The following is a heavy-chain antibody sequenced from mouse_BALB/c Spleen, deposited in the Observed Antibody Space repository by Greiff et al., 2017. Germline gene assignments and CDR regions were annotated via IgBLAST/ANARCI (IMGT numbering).Heavy chain of an antibody. J-gene: IGHJ4*01. D-gene: IGHD2-3*01. CDR3: ARPIYDGYDGAMDY. CDR2: IWSGGST. V-gene: IGHV2-2*02. CDR1: GFSLTSYG. Sequence: VQLQQSGPGLVQPSQSLSITCTVSGFSLTSYGVHWVRQSPGKGLEWLGVIWSGGSTAYNAAFISRLSISKDNSKSQVFFKMNSLQANDTATYYCARPIYDGYDGAMDYWGQGTSVTVSS.